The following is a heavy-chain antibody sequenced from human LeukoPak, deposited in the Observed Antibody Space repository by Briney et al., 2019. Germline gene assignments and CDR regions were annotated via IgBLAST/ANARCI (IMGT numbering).Heavy chain of an antibody. J-gene: IGHJ4*02. Sequence: PGGSLRLSCAASGSYWMHWVRQAPGKGLVWVSRINSDGSSTTYADSVKGRFTISRDNAKNTLYLQMISLRAEDTAVYYCARSGYYYDSSDLIDYWGQGTLVTVSS. CDR1: GSYW. CDR3: ARSGYYYDSSDLIDY. D-gene: IGHD3-22*01. CDR2: INSDGSST. V-gene: IGHV3-74*01.